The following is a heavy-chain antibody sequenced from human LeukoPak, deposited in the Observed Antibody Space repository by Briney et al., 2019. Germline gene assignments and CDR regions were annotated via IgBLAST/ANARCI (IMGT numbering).Heavy chain of an antibody. Sequence: SVKVSCKASGGTFSSYAISWVRQAPGQGLEWMGGIIPIFGTANYAQKFQGRVTITADESTSTAYMELSSLRSEDTAVYYCARTPPQLAYCGGDCYFGAFDIWGQGTMVTVSS. V-gene: IGHV1-69*01. D-gene: IGHD2-21*01. J-gene: IGHJ3*02. CDR2: IIPIFGTA. CDR3: ARTPPQLAYCGGDCYFGAFDI. CDR1: GGTFSSYA.